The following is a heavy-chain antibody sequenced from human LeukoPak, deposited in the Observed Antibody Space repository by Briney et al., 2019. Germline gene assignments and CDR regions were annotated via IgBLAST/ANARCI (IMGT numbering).Heavy chain of an antibody. CDR1: GYTFTSYA. D-gene: IGHD3-10*01. CDR3: ASPRPNYYGSGSYSTYYYGMDV. V-gene: IGHV1-3*01. CDR2: INAGNGNT. Sequence: ASVKVSSKASGYTFTSYAMHWVRQAPGQRLEWTGWINAGNGNTKYSQKFQGRVTITRDTSASTAYMELSSLRSEDTAVYYCASPRPNYYGSGSYSTYYYGMDVWGKGTTVTVSS. J-gene: IGHJ6*04.